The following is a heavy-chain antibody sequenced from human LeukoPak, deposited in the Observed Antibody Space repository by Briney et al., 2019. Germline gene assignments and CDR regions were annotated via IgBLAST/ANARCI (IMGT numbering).Heavy chain of an antibody. CDR3: ASVRDDFWSGPSAYFDY. CDR2: IYYSGST. J-gene: IGHJ4*02. D-gene: IGHD3-3*01. Sequence: SETLSLTCTVSGGSISSYYWSWIGQPPGKGLEWIGYIYYSGSTNYNPSLKSRVTISVDTSKNQFSLKLSSVTAADTAVYYCASVRDDFWSGPSAYFDYWGQGTLVTVSS. CDR1: GGSISSYY. V-gene: IGHV4-59*01.